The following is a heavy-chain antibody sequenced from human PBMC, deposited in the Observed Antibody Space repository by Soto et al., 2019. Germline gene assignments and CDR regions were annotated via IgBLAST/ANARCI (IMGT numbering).Heavy chain of an antibody. CDR3: ARTQYPYSGYAVYFDY. CDR1: GFSLSTSGMC. CDR2: IDWDDDK. V-gene: IGHV2-70*01. D-gene: IGHD5-12*01. Sequence: SGPTLVNPTQTLTLPCTFSGFSLSTSGMCVSWIRHPPGKALEWLALIDWDDDKYYSTSLKTRLTISKDTSKNQVVLTMTNMDPVDTATYYCARTQYPYSGYAVYFDYWGQGTLVTVS. J-gene: IGHJ4*02.